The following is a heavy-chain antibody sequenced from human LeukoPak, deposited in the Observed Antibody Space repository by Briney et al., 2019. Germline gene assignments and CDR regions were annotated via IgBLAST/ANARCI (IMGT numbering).Heavy chain of an antibody. CDR3: AKDPTYYYDSSGYYGY. CDR2: ISSSSSTI. Sequence: GGSLRLSCAASGFTFSSYSMNWVRQAPGKGLEWVSYISSSSSTIYYADSVKGRFTISRDNAKNSLYLQMNSLRAEDTAVYYCAKDPTYYYDSSGYYGYWGQGTLVTVSS. V-gene: IGHV3-48*04. D-gene: IGHD3-22*01. CDR1: GFTFSSYS. J-gene: IGHJ4*02.